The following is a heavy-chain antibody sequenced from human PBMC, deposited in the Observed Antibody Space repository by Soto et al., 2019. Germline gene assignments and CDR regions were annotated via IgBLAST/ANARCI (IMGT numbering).Heavy chain of an antibody. V-gene: IGHV3-23*01. J-gene: IGHJ4*02. D-gene: IGHD2-15*01. Sequence: EVQLLESGGGLVQPGGSLRLSCAASAFTFSGYAMSWVRQPPGKGLEWVSTISGSGDSTNYADSVKGRFTIYRDNSKNTLYLQMNSLRADDKALYYCAKGSCSGGVCYRNDYWGQGTLVTVSS. CDR3: AKGSCSGGVCYRNDY. CDR1: AFTFSGYA. CDR2: ISGSGDST.